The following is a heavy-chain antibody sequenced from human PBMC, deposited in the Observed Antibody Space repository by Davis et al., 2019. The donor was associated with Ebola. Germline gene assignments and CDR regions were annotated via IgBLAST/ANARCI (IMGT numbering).Heavy chain of an antibody. Sequence: GSLRLSCTVSGASISSRSYYWGWIRQPPGKGLEWVGSFSYGDNTHYYNPSLRSRVTISVDTSRNQFSLKLSSATAADTAVYYCARQILADYSSSGPPDYWGQGTPVTVSS. CDR3: ARQILADYSSSGPPDY. CDR1: GASISSRSYY. D-gene: IGHD3-22*01. J-gene: IGHJ4*02. V-gene: IGHV4-39*01. CDR2: FSYGDNT.